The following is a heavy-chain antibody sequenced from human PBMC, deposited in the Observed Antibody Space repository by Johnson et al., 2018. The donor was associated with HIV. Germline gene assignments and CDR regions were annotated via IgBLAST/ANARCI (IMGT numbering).Heavy chain of an antibody. CDR3: ARDGRDLATRGGFDI. D-gene: IGHD5-24*01. Sequence: MQLVESGGGVVQPETSMRLSCAAFGLNFSDSSMHWVRQAPGKGLEWVSYISPCGGTLFHADSVKGRFTISRDNSKNMLNLQMNSLRPEDTAVYYCARDGRDLATRGGFDIWGPGTVVTVSS. CDR1: GLNFSDSS. J-gene: IGHJ3*02. V-gene: IGHV3-48*01. CDR2: ISPCGGTL.